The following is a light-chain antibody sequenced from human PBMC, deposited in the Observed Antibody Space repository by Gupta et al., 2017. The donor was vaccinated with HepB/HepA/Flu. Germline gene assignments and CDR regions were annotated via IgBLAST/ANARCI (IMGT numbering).Light chain of an antibody. J-gene: IGKJ3*01. CDR2: GAS. CDR3: QQYGSSPGFT. V-gene: IGKV3-20*01. CDR1: QSVSSTF. Sequence: EIELPQSPGPPPLSPGARATISCRASQSVSSTFLAWYQQKPGQAPRLLIYGASSRATGIPDRFSGSGSGTDFTLTISRLEPEDFAVYYCQQYGSSPGFTFGPGTKVDIK.